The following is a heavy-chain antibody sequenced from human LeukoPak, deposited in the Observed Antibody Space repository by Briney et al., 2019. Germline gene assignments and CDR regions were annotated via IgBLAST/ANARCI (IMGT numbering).Heavy chain of an antibody. CDR3: ARDLAVAGNYYYYGLDV. D-gene: IGHD6-19*01. CDR2: IYHSGST. V-gene: IGHV4-59*01. CDR1: GGSISSYY. J-gene: IGHJ6*02. Sequence: PSETLSLTCTVSGGSISSYYWSWIRQPPGKGLEWIGYIYHSGSTNYNPSLKSRVTISVDTSKNQFSLKLSSVTAADTAVYYCARDLAVAGNYYYYGLDVWGQGTTVTVSS.